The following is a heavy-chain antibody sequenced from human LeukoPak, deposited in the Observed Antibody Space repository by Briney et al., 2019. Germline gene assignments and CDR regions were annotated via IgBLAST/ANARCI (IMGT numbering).Heavy chain of an antibody. CDR1: GYSISSGYY. CDR3: ARVSSSWYQDWYFDL. Sequence: SETLSLTCTVSGYSISSGYYWGWIRQPPGKGLEWIGNIYHSGSTYYNPSLKSRVTISVDTSKNQFSLKLSSVTAADTAVYYCARVSSSWYQDWYFDLWGRGTLVTVSS. D-gene: IGHD6-13*01. J-gene: IGHJ2*01. V-gene: IGHV4-38-2*02. CDR2: IYHSGST.